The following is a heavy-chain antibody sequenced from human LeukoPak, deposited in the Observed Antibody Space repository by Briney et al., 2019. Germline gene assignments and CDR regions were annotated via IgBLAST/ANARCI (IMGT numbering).Heavy chain of an antibody. CDR2: INPNSGGT. J-gene: IGHJ4*02. V-gene: IGHV1-2*02. D-gene: IGHD5-24*01. CDR3: ARGNMRWLQVFGY. CDR1: GYTFTGYY. Sequence: ASVKVSCKASGYTFTGYYMHWVRQAPGQGLEWMGWINPNSGGTNYAQKFQGRVTMTRDTSISTAYMELSSLRSEDTAVYYCARGNMRWLQVFGYWGQGTLVTVSS.